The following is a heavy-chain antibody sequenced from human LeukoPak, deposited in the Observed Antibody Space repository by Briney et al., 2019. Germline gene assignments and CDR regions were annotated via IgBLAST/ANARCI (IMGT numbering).Heavy chain of an antibody. CDR3: ARDQYYYDSSGYYSVY. Sequence: GASVKVSCKASGYTFTSYGISRVREAPGQGLEWMGWISAYNGNTNYAQKLQGRVTMTTDTSTSTAYMELRSLRSDDTAVYYCARDQYYYDSSGYYSVYWGQGTLVTVSS. J-gene: IGHJ4*02. D-gene: IGHD3-22*01. CDR2: ISAYNGNT. V-gene: IGHV1-18*01. CDR1: GYTFTSYG.